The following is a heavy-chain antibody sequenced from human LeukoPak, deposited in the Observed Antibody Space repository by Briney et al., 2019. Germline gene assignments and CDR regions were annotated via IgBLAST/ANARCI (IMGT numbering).Heavy chain of an antibody. CDR3: AKDRDYYDD. Sequence: GGSLRLSCTASGFTFSSYAMNWVRQAPGKGLEWVSVISSNGVTTYYADSVKGRFTISRDNSKNTMYLQMNNLRADDTAVYYCAKDRDYYDDWGQGTLVTVSS. V-gene: IGHV3-23*01. J-gene: IGHJ4*02. CDR2: ISSNGVTT. CDR1: GFTFSSYA.